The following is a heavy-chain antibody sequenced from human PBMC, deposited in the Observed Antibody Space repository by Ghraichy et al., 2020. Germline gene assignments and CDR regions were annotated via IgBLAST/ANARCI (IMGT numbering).Heavy chain of an antibody. CDR2: ISSSSSTI. CDR3: ARDIAVAVNYYFDY. D-gene: IGHD6-19*01. J-gene: IGHJ4*02. Sequence: GESLNISCAASGFTFSSYSMNWVRQAPGKGLEWVSYISSSSSTIYYADSVKGRFTISRDNAKNSLYLQMNSLRDEDTAVYYCARDIAVAVNYYFDYWGQGTLVTVSS. V-gene: IGHV3-48*02. CDR1: GFTFSSYS.